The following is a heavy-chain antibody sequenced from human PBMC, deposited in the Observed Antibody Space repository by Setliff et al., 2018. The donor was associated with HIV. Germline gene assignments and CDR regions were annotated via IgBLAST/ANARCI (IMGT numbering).Heavy chain of an antibody. CDR1: GDSIDRSNFF. CDR2: IYYSGSA. D-gene: IGHD6-13*01. CDR3: ARGARLLAGYSDRWDYYYMAV. V-gene: IGHV4-30-4*01. J-gene: IGHJ6*03. Sequence: SETLSLTCTASGDSIDRSNFFWTWIRQHPGKGLEWIGYIYYSGSATYNPSLKSRVTISIDTSKNQFSLKVNSVTAADTAVYYCARGARLLAGYSDRWDYYYMAVWGKGTTVTVSS.